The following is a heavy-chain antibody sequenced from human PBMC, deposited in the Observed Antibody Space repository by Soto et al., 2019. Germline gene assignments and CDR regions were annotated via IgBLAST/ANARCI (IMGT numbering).Heavy chain of an antibody. CDR3: AGDPDSHYNDSHASSYP. CDR1: GGTFSTYT. Sequence: QVQLVQSGAEVKKPGPSVKVSCKASGGTFSTYTITWVRQAPGQGLEWMGRIIPIIGIINYAQKFQGRVTISADKFTGTAYMELTGLRSDHTAVYYCAGDPDSHYNDSHASSYPWGQGTLVTVSS. V-gene: IGHV1-69*08. J-gene: IGHJ5*02. D-gene: IGHD4-4*01. CDR2: IIPIIGII.